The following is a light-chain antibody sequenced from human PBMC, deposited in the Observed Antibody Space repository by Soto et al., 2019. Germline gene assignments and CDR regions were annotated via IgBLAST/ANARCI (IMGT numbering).Light chain of an antibody. V-gene: IGLV2-14*03. CDR1: SGDLGGYAY. J-gene: IGLJ3*02. Sequence: QSVLTQPASVSGSPGQSITISCTGTSGDLGGYAYVSWYQHHPGDAPKLIIYDVSHRPSGISDRFSGSKSANAASLTISGLQAEDEGDYYCSSYTSSSTWVFGGGTKVTVL. CDR2: DVS. CDR3: SSYTSSSTWV.